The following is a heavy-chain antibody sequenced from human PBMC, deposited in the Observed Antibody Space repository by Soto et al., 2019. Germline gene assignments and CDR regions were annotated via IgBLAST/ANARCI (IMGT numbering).Heavy chain of an antibody. J-gene: IGHJ4*02. V-gene: IGHV2-5*01. CDR2: IYWNDDK. CDR1: GFSLRTSGVS. D-gene: IGHD6-25*01. Sequence: QITLKESGPTLVKPTQTLTLTCSFSGFSLRTSGVSVGWIRQPPGKALEWLAFIYWNDDKRYSPSLQSRLTITKDNSKKEVVLTITNMDPLGTGTYYCAYRVGSRGSFDYWGQGALVTVSS. CDR3: AYRVGSRGSFDY.